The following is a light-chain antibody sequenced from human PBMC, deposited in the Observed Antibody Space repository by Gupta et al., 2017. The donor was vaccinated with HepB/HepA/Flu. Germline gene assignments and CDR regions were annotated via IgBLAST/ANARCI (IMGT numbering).Light chain of an antibody. J-gene: IGLJ3*02. CDR2: DVT. CDR1: SSDVGSYNR. V-gene: IGLV2-18*02. Sequence: QSALTQPPSVSGSPGQSVTISCTGTSSDVGSYNRVSWYRQSPGTAPKVVIYDVTNRPSGVPDRFSGSKSGNTASLTIYGLQADDEGDYYCSSLTSTNSLVFGGGTRVTVL. CDR3: SSLTSTNSLV.